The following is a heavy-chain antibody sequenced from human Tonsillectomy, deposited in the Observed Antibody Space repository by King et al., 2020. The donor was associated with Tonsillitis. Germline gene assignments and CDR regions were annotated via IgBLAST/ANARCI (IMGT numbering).Heavy chain of an antibody. CDR3: AREYWGAGDY. CDR2: ISPDGTYI. J-gene: IGHJ4*02. CDR1: GFAFSTYW. Sequence: VQLVESGGGLIQPGGSLRLSCAASGFAFSTYWMFWVRQGPGKGLEWVSRISPDGTYIRYADSVMGRFTISRDNAKNTLFLQLGSLSAEDTALYYCAREYWGAGDYWGQGTQVIVSS. D-gene: IGHD7-27*01. V-gene: IGHV3-74*01.